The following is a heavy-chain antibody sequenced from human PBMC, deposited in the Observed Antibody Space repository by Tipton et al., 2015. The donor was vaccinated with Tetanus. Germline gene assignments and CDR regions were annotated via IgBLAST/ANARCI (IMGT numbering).Heavy chain of an antibody. Sequence: TLSLTCTIYGGSFSGYYWSWIRQPPGRGLEWIGEIHPSGITTCNPSLESRVTLSQDTSKNQFSLKLSSVTAADTAVYYCARIGWLQQNKPAFDIWGQGTVVTVSS. V-gene: IGHV4-34*01. J-gene: IGHJ3*02. D-gene: IGHD6-19*01. CDR3: ARIGWLQQNKPAFDI. CDR2: IHPSGIT. CDR1: GGSFSGYY.